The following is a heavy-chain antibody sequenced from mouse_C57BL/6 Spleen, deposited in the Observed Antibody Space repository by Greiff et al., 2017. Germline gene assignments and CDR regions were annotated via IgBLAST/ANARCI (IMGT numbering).Heavy chain of an antibody. D-gene: IGHD1-1*01. CDR1: GFNIKDDY. CDR2: IDPENGDT. Sequence: VQLQQSGAELVRPGASVKLSCTASGFNIKDDYMHWVKQRPEQGLEWIGWIDPENGDTEYASKFQGKATITADTSSNTAYLQLSSLTSEDTAVYYCTRRITTVEGTWFAYWGQGTLVTVSA. CDR3: TRRITTVEGTWFAY. V-gene: IGHV14-4*01. J-gene: IGHJ3*01.